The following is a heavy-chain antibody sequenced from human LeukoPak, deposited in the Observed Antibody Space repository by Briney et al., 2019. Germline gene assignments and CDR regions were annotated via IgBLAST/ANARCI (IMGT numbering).Heavy chain of an antibody. CDR1: GFSFRSYW. V-gene: IGHV3-7*04. Sequence: TGGSLRLSCAASGFSFRSYWMSWVRQAPGKGLEWVANIRQDGNEIYYADSVKGRFTISRDNAKNSLYLQMNSLRAEDTAVYYCARVLDDYGDYFDYWGQGTLVTVSS. CDR3: ARVLDDYGDYFDY. CDR2: IRQDGNEI. D-gene: IGHD4-17*01. J-gene: IGHJ4*02.